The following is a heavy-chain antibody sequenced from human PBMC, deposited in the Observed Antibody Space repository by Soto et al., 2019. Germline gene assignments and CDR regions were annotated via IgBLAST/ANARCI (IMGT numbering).Heavy chain of an antibody. Sequence: EVQLVESGGGLVQPGRSLRLSCAASGFTFDDYAMHWVRQAQGKGLEWVSGISWNSGSIGYADSVKGRFTISRDNAKNSLYLQLNSLRAEATALYYCAQDMASSYDILTGYYPRDYYYYGMDVWGQGTTVTVSS. V-gene: IGHV3-9*01. CDR3: AQDMASSYDILTGYYPRDYYYYGMDV. D-gene: IGHD3-9*01. J-gene: IGHJ6*02. CDR1: GFTFDDYA. CDR2: ISWNSGSI.